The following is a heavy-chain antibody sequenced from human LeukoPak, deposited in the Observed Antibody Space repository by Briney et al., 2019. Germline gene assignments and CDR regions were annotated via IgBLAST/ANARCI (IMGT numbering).Heavy chain of an antibody. D-gene: IGHD6-13*01. CDR2: IYYSGST. CDR3: ARWYSNTWKYYFDY. CDR1: GGSISSSSYY. J-gene: IGHJ4*02. Sequence: SETLSPTCTVSGGSISSSSYYWGWIRQPPGKGLEWIGNIYYSGSTYYNPSLKSRVTISVDTSKNQFSLKLTSVTAADTAVYYCARWYSNTWKYYFDYWGQGTLVTVSS. V-gene: IGHV4-39*01.